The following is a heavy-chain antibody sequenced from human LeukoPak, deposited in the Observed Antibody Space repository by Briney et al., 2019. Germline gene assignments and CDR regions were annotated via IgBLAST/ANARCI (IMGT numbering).Heavy chain of an antibody. CDR2: IYDNGNT. Sequence: SETLSLTCTVSGGSISSYYWSWIRQSPGKGLEWIGYIYDNGNTNYNPSLKSRVTISLDTSKNQFSLRLSSVTAADTAIYYCARRTLRSPFDDWGQGTLVTVSS. D-gene: IGHD4-17*01. J-gene: IGHJ4*02. V-gene: IGHV4-59*08. CDR3: ARRTLRSPFDD. CDR1: GGSISSYY.